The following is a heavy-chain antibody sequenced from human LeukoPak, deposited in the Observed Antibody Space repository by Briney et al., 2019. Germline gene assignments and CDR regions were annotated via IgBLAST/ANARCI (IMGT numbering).Heavy chain of an antibody. CDR1: GYTFTSYG. Sequence: ASVKVSCKASGYTFTSYGISWVRPAPGQGLEWMGWISAYNGNTNYAQKLQGRVTMTTDTSTNTAYMELRSLRSDDTAVYYCARDWNYYVDSFEIWGQGTMVAVSS. D-gene: IGHD1-7*01. CDR3: ARDWNYYVDSFEI. CDR2: ISAYNGNT. V-gene: IGHV1-18*01. J-gene: IGHJ3*02.